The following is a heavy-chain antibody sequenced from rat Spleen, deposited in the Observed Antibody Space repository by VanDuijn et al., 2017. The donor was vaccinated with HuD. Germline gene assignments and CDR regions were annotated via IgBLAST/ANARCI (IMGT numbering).Heavy chain of an antibody. V-gene: IGHV3-3*01. D-gene: IGHD1-12*02. J-gene: IGHJ2*01. Sequence: EVRLQESGPGLVKPSQSLSLTCSVTDYSITSSYRWNWIRQFPGNKLEWMGYINSAGSSNYNPSLKSRISITRDTSKNQFFLQVNSVTTEDTATYYCARAYYDGSYYDYWGQGVMVTVSS. CDR3: ARAYYDGSYYDY. CDR1: DYSITSSYR. CDR2: INSAGSS.